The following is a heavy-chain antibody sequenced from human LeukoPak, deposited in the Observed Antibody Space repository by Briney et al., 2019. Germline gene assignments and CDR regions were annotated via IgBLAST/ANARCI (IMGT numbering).Heavy chain of an antibody. CDR3: AKDLAWNLGAMDV. CDR2: ISDSGGIT. D-gene: IGHD3-16*01. V-gene: IGHV3-23*01. CDR1: GFTFSSYA. J-gene: IGHJ6*02. Sequence: PGGSLRLSCAASGFTFSSYAMSWVRQAPGKGLEWVSLISDSGGITYYEDSVKGRFTISRDNSKNTLYLQMNSLRGEDTALYYCAKDLAWNLGAMDVWGQGTSVTVSS.